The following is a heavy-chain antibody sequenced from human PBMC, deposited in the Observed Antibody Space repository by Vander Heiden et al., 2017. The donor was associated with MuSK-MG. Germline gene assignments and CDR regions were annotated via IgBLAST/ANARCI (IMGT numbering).Heavy chain of an antibody. D-gene: IGHD3-3*01. J-gene: IGHJ6*03. CDR3: ARGRGMFGVVIMAGYYMDV. V-gene: IGHV1-8*03. Sequence: QVQLVQSGAEVKKPGASVKVSCKASGYPFTSYDINWVRQATGQGLGWRGWMNPNSGNTGYAKKFQGRVTITRNTSISTAYMELSSLRSEDTAVYYCARGRGMFGVVIMAGYYMDVWGKGTTVTVSS. CDR1: GYPFTSYD. CDR2: MNPNSGNT.